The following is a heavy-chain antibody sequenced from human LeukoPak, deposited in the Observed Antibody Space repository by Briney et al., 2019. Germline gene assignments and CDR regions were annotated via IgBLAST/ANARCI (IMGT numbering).Heavy chain of an antibody. Sequence: GASVKVSCKDSGYSFTSYGVDWVRQAPGQRLELMGWSSTNNDNTNYAQKLQGRVTMTTDTSTSTAYMELRSLRSDDTAVYYCVRSLSTLSKKDGDYWGQGTLVTVSS. V-gene: IGHV1-18*01. CDR2: SSTNNDNT. CDR1: GYSFTSYG. CDR3: VRSLSTLSKKDGDY. D-gene: IGHD1-1*01. J-gene: IGHJ4*02.